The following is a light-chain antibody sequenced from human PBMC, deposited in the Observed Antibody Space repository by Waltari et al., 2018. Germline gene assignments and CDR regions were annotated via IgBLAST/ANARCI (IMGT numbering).Light chain of an antibody. J-gene: IGKJ2*01. CDR2: AAS. Sequence: DIQMTQSPSSLSASVGDRVTITCRASQNINNYLNWYQQKPGKAPKLLIYAASSLQNGAPSRFSGSGSGTDFTLTISSLQPEDFATYYCQQSYSTPYTFGQGSKLEI. CDR1: QNINNY. CDR3: QQSYSTPYT. V-gene: IGKV1-39*01.